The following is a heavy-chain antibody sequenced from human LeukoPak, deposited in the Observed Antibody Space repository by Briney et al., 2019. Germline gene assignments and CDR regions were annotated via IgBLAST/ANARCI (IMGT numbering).Heavy chain of an antibody. Sequence: GGPLRLSCAASGFTFSSCGMHWVRQAPGKGLEWVTFIRSDGGNKNYADSVKGRFTISRDNSKNTLYLQMNSLRPEDTAVYYCAKGPYSNSPDYFDCWGQGTLITVSS. V-gene: IGHV3-30*02. D-gene: IGHD6-6*01. J-gene: IGHJ4*02. CDR2: IRSDGGNK. CDR1: GFTFSSCG. CDR3: AKGPYSNSPDYFDC.